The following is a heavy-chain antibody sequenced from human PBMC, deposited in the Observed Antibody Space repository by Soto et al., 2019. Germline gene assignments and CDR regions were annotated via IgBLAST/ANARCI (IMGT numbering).Heavy chain of an antibody. D-gene: IGHD2-21*01. J-gene: IGHJ6*02. V-gene: IGHV2-70*11. CDR2: IDWDDDK. Sequence: SGPTLVNPTQTLTLTCTFSGFSLSTSGMCVSWISQPPGKALEWLARIDWDDDKYYSTSLKTRLTISKDTSKNQVVLTMTNMDPVDTATYYCARDSVALYYYYYGMDVWGQGTTVTVSS. CDR3: ARDSVALYYYYYGMDV. CDR1: GFSLSTSGMC.